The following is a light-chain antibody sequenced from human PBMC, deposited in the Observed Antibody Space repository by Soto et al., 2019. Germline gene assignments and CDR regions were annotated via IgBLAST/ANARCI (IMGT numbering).Light chain of an antibody. CDR1: QSINTY. CDR3: QQTYTTLT. CDR2: TAS. Sequence: DVQMTKSNCTLPASVGDRVTITCRASQSINTYVNWYQRKPGKAPKLLIHTASSLQSGVPSRFSGSGSGTDFTLTIYSLQPEDFATYYCQQTYTTLTLGQGTRLEI. J-gene: IGKJ5*01. V-gene: IGKV1-39*01.